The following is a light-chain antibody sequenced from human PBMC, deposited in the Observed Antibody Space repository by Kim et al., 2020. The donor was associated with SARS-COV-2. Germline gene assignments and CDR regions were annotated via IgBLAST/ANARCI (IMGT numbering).Light chain of an antibody. CDR3: QSYDFSLSNSI. CDR2: GNT. Sequence: QSVLTQPPSVSGAPGQRVTISCTGSSSNIGAGSDVHWYQQLPGTAPKLLIHGNTNRPSGVPDRFSGSKSGTSASLAITGLQAEDEADYYCQSYDFSLSNSIFGGGTQLTVL. V-gene: IGLV1-40*01. CDR1: SSNIGAGSD. J-gene: IGLJ2*01.